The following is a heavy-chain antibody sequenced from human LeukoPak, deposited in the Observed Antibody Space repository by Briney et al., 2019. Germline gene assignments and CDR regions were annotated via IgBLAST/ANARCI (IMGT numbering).Heavy chain of an antibody. CDR3: ARLIAVAGTPKYYFDC. J-gene: IGHJ4*02. Sequence: SETLSLTCTVSGGSISSYYWSWIRQPPGKGLEWTGYIYYSGSTDYNPSLKSRVTIAVDTSKNQFSLKLSSVTAADTAVYYCARLIAVAGTPKYYFDCWGQGTLVTVSS. D-gene: IGHD6-19*01. CDR1: GGSISSYY. CDR2: IYYSGST. V-gene: IGHV4-59*08.